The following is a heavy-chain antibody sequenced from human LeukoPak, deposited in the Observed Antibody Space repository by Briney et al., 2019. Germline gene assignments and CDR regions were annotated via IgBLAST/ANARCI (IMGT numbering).Heavy chain of an antibody. J-gene: IGHJ4*02. D-gene: IGHD3-3*01. V-gene: IGHV3-48*01. Sequence: GGSLSLSCAASGFTFSSYSMNWVRQAPGKGLEWVSYISSSSSTIYYADSVKGRFTISRDNAKNSLYLQMNSLRAEDTAVYYCARGITIFGVVHDPNDYWGQGTLVTVSS. CDR3: ARGITIFGVVHDPNDY. CDR2: ISSSSSTI. CDR1: GFTFSSYS.